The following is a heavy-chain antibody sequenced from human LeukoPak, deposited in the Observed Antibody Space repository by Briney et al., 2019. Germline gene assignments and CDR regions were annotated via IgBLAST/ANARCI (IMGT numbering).Heavy chain of an antibody. CDR3: ARPNEYDYVWGSYRFDY. Sequence: SVKVSCKASGGTFSSYAISWVRQAPGQGLEWMGRIIPIFGTANYAQKFQGRVTITTDESTSTAYMELSSLRSEDTAVYYCARPNEYDYVWGSYRFDYWGQGTLVTVSS. CDR2: IIPIFGTA. CDR1: GGTFSSYA. D-gene: IGHD3-16*02. J-gene: IGHJ4*02. V-gene: IGHV1-69*05.